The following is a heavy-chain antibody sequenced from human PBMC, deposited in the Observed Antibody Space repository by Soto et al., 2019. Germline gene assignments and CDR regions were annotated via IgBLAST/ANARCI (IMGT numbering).Heavy chain of an antibody. V-gene: IGHV1-18*01. CDR3: ARGEGYCINNICTGRFDP. J-gene: IGHJ5*02. CDR1: GYTFTSYG. CDR2: ISAYNGNT. D-gene: IGHD2-8*01. Sequence: QVQLVQSGPEMKKPGASVKVSCKASGYTFTSYGISWVRQAPGHGLEWLGWISAYNGNTKSAQNVQGRVTMTRDTSTNTAYMELRSLRSDDTAVSYWARGEGYCINNICTGRFDPWGQGTLVTVSS.